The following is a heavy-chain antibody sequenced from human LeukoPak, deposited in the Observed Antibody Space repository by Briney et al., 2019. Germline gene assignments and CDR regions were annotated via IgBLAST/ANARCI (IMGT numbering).Heavy chain of an antibody. V-gene: IGHV3-23*01. CDR1: GFTLSSYA. CDR2: ISGGGGST. CDR3: ATEGVAHCSRGSCFATGLGAFDI. J-gene: IGHJ3*02. D-gene: IGHD2-15*01. Sequence: GGSLRLSWAASGFTLSSYAMSWVRQAPGKGLEWVSAISGGGGSTYSAESVKGRFTISRDNSKNTLYLQLNSLRAEDTAAECCATEGVAHCSRGSCFATGLGAFDIWGQGTMVTVSS.